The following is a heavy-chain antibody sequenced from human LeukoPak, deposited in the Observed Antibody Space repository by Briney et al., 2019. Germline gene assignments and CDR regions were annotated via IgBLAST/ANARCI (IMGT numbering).Heavy chain of an antibody. CDR2: IWYDRSNK. CDR3: AGNYGPYYFDY. J-gene: IGHJ4*02. Sequence: PGGSLRLSCAASGFTFSNYGMHWVRQAPGKGLEWVAVIWYDRSNKYYADSVKGRFTISRDNSKHTLYLQMNSLRAEDTAVYYCAGNYGPYYFDYWGQGTLVTVSS. CDR1: GFTFSNYG. D-gene: IGHD3-10*01. V-gene: IGHV3-33*01.